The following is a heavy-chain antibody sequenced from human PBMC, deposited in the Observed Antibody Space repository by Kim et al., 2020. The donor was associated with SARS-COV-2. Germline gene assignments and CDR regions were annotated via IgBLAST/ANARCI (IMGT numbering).Heavy chain of an antibody. J-gene: IGHJ4*02. V-gene: IGHV1-3*01. D-gene: IGHD3-22*01. CDR2: INAGNGNT. CDR1: GYTFTSYA. Sequence: ASVKVSCKASGYTFTSYAMHWVRQAPGQRLEWMGWINAGNGNTKYSQKFQGRVTITRDTSASTAYMELSSLRSEDTAVYYCARVAVPHYYDSSCYPPGHFDYWGQGTLVTVSS. CDR3: ARVAVPHYYDSSCYPPGHFDY.